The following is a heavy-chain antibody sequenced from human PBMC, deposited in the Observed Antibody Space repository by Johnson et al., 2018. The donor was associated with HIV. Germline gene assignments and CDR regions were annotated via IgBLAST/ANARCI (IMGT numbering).Heavy chain of an antibody. V-gene: IGHV3-43D*03. Sequence: VQLVESGGGVVQPGRSVRLSCEASGFTFDDYAMHWVRQPPGKGLEWVSIIRWDGAPSHYADSVKGRFTIARDNSKNTLYLQTNSLRAEDTAVYYCARVEAAAGLAFDIWGQGTMVTVSS. D-gene: IGHD6-13*01. CDR1: GFTFDDYA. CDR3: ARVEAAAGLAFDI. J-gene: IGHJ3*02. CDR2: IRWDGAPS.